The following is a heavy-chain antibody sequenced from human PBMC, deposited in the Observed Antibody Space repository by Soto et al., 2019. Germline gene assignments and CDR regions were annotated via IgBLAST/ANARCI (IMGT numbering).Heavy chain of an antibody. J-gene: IGHJ4*02. V-gene: IGHV1-69*01. CDR2: IIPMFGPP. CDR3: ARASPHYITVRPLEY. Sequence: QVQLVQSGPDVKKPGSSVKVSCKASGGTFRNHAISWVRQAPGQGLEWMGGIIPMFGPPNYARKFQGRVTITADESTSTAYMELGSLTSEDTAVYYCARASPHYITVRPLEYWGQGTQVTVSS. CDR1: GGTFRNHA. D-gene: IGHD4-17*01.